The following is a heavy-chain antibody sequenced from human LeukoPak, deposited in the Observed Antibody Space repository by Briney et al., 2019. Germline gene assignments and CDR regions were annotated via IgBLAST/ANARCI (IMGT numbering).Heavy chain of an antibody. CDR1: GYTFTNYG. CDR2: ISGYNGNT. J-gene: IGHJ4*02. Sequence: GASVKVSCKASGYTFTNYGISWVRQAPGQGLEWMGWISGYNGNTNYAQKSQGRVTMTTGTPTNAAHMELRSLRSDDTAVYYCARDCGYQCLFDYWGQGTLVTVSS. D-gene: IGHD5-12*01. CDR3: ARDCGYQCLFDY. V-gene: IGHV1-18*01.